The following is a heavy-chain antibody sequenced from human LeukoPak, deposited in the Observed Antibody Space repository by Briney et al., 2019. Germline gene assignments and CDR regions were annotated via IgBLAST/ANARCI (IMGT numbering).Heavy chain of an antibody. D-gene: IGHD3-22*01. CDR2: INHSGST. Sequence: ASETLSLTCAVYGGSFSGYYWSWIRQPPGKGLEWIGEINHSGSTNYNPSLKSRVTISVDTSKNQFSLKLSSVTAADTAVYYCARRGKYDSSGYYYVSPAKNYYYYYMDVWGKGTTVTISS. CDR3: ARRGKYDSSGYYYVSPAKNYYYYYMDV. V-gene: IGHV4-34*01. J-gene: IGHJ6*03. CDR1: GGSFSGYY.